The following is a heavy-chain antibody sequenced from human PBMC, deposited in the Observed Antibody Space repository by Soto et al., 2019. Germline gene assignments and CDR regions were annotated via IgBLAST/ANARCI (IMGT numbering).Heavy chain of an antibody. CDR1: GFSLNTREVG. CDR3: AHAAYDYVWGTYRYTLDY. J-gene: IGHJ4*02. Sequence: QITLKESGPTLVKPTQTLTLTCTFSGFSLNTREVGVGWIRQPPGKALEWLTFIYWDDDKHYTPSLKNRLTTHKHTSRNQVVLTMTNMDPVHTATYYCAHAAYDYVWGTYRYTLDYWGQGTLVTVSS. D-gene: IGHD3-16*02. V-gene: IGHV2-5*02. CDR2: IYWDDDK.